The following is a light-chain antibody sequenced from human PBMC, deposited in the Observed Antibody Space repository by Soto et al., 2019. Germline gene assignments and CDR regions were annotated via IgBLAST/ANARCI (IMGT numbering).Light chain of an antibody. Sequence: EIVMTQSPASLSVSPGESVTLSCRASQSVASNLAWYQQKPGQAPRLLIYGTSTRATGVPARFSGSGSGTDFTLTISRLKAADFEVYNCKHYNTWPITFGHGTRLEIK. CDR3: KHYNTWPIT. CDR2: GTS. J-gene: IGKJ5*01. CDR1: QSVASN. V-gene: IGKV3-15*01.